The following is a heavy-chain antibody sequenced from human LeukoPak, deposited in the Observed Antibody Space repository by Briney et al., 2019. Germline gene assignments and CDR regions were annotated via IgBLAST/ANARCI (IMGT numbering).Heavy chain of an antibody. D-gene: IGHD4-17*01. CDR1: GGSISSSSYY. CDR2: IYYSGST. Sequence: KPSETLSLTCTVSGGSISSSSYYWGWIRQPPGKGLEWIGSIYYSGSTYYNPSLKSRVTISVDTSKNQFSLKLSSVTAADTAVYYCARLRYGDQRHYYYYYMDVWGKGTTVTISS. CDR3: ARLRYGDQRHYYYYYMDV. J-gene: IGHJ6*03. V-gene: IGHV4-39*01.